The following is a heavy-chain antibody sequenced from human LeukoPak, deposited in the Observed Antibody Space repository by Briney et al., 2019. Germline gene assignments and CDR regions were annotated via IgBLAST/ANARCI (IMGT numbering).Heavy chain of an antibody. D-gene: IGHD1-26*01. V-gene: IGHV3-21*01. CDR3: ARDGSGSYYFDY. Sequence: GGSLILSSAASEFTFSSCSMNWVRQAPGKGLEWGSSISSSSSYIYYADSVKGRFTISRDNAKNSLYLQMSSLRAEDTAVYYCARDGSGSYYFDYWGQGTLVTVSS. CDR1: EFTFSSCS. CDR2: ISSSSSYI. J-gene: IGHJ4*02.